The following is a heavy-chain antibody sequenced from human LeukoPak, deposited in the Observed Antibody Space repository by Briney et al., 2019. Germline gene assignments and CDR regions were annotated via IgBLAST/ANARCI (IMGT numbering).Heavy chain of an antibody. Sequence: GASVKVSCRASGGTFSSYAISWVRQAPGQGLEWMGRIIPILGIANYAQKFQGRVTITADKSTSTAYMELSSLRSEDTAVYYCATVFYGAGYGPDDRIYYFDYWGQGTLVTVSS. CDR2: IIPILGIA. J-gene: IGHJ4*02. CDR1: GGTFSSYA. V-gene: IGHV1-69*04. CDR3: ATVFYGAGYGPDDRIYYFDY. D-gene: IGHD5-12*01.